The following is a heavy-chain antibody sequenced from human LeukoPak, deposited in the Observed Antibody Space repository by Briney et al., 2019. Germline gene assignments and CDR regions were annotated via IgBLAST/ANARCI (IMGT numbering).Heavy chain of an antibody. CDR1: GYTFTSYA. D-gene: IGHD3-10*01. V-gene: IGHV7-4-1*02. CDR3: ARDGNNYGSGSSASAYYYYGMDV. J-gene: IGHJ6*02. CDR2: INTNSGKA. Sequence: ASVKVSCKASGYTFTSYAMNWVRQAPGQGLEWMGWINTNSGKATYAQGFRGRFVFSLDTSVSTAYLQISSLKAEDTAVYYCARDGNNYGSGSSASAYYYYGMDVWGQGTTVTVS.